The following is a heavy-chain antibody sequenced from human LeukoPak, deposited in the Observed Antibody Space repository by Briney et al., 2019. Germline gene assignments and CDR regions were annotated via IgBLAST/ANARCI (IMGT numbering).Heavy chain of an antibody. J-gene: IGHJ4*02. CDR1: GFTFSSYG. Sequence: GRSLRLSCAASGFTFSSYGMHWVRQAPGKGLEWVAVISYDGKNEYYTDSVKGRFTISRDNAKNTVYLQMYSLRAEDTAVYYCAKQMAVDYFDYWGQGTLVTVSS. CDR2: ISYDGKNE. CDR3: AKQMAVDYFDY. D-gene: IGHD2-8*01. V-gene: IGHV3-30*18.